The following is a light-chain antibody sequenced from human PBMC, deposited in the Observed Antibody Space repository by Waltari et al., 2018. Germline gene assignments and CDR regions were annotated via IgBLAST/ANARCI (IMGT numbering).Light chain of an antibody. V-gene: IGKV1-39*01. Sequence: DIQITQSPSSLSASVGDKVTITCRAGQTINKYLNWYQQKPGKAPRVLIYAASTLQSGVPSRFSGGGSGTDFTLTISSLQPEDFGTYFCQQSYSLPWTFGQGTKVEIE. CDR3: QQSYSLPWT. CDR2: AAS. CDR1: QTINKY. J-gene: IGKJ1*01.